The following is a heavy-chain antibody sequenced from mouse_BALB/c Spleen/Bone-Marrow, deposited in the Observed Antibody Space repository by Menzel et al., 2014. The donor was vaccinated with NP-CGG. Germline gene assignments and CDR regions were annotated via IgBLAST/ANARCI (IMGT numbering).Heavy chain of an antibody. CDR3: ARYYYGSSNFDY. Sequence: EVQLQQSGPELVKPGASVKISCKASGYSFTGYYMHWAKRSHVKSLEWIGRINPNNGATSYNQSFKDKASLTVDKSSSTAYMELHSLTSGDSAVYYCARYYYGSSNFDYWGQGTIFTVPS. CDR1: GYSFTGYY. D-gene: IGHD1-1*01. V-gene: IGHV1-26*01. J-gene: IGHJ2*01. CDR2: INPNNGAT.